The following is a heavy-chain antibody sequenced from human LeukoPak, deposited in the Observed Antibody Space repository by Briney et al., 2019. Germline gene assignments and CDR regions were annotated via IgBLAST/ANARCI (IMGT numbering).Heavy chain of an antibody. CDR3: AKIVDNNYPRSVDS. D-gene: IGHD2-21*01. CDR2: ISVSGAGT. V-gene: IGHV3-23*01. CDR1: GFTFSSYA. Sequence: GGSLRLSCAASGFTFSSYAMSWVRQAPGKGLEWVSGISVSGAGTYYADSVKGRFTISRDNSKDTLYLQMDSLRAEDTATFYCAKIVDNNYPRSVDSWGQGTLVTVSS. J-gene: IGHJ4*02.